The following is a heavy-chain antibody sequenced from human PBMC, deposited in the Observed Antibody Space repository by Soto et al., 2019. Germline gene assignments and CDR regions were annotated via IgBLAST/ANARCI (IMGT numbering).Heavy chain of an antibody. CDR2: VTADGGT. CDR3: APHVPCSGGSCQYDAFAI. J-gene: IGHJ3*02. D-gene: IGHD2-15*01. V-gene: IGHV3-23*01. CDR1: GFTVSSHA. Sequence: EVQVLESGGGLVQPGGSLRLSCEGSGFTVSSHAMTWIRQTPGKGPEWVSTVTADGGTYYADFVKGRFAMSRDTSENTLYLQMNSLGAEDTAAYYCAPHVPCSGGSCQYDAFAIRGQGTMVTVSS.